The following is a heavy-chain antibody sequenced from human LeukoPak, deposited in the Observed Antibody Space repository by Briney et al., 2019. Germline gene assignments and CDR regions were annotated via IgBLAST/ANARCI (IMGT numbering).Heavy chain of an antibody. CDR3: AKDRTTVITNAFDV. D-gene: IGHD4-23*01. Sequence: GGSLRLSCAASGFIFSVYAMSCVRQAPGKGMEWVSVISGSGDSTYYADSVKGRFTTSRDDSKNTLYLQMYSLRAEATATYYCAKDRTTVITNAFDVWGQGTVVSVSS. V-gene: IGHV3-23*01. CDR1: GFIFSVYA. J-gene: IGHJ3*01. CDR2: ISGSGDST.